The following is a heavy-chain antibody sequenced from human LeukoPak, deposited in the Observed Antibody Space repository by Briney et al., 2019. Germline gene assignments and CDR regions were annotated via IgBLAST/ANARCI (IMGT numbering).Heavy chain of an antibody. CDR1: GFTFSSYG. J-gene: IGHJ4*02. CDR2: MWYDGSNK. V-gene: IGHV3-33*01. CDR3: ARGVDIAFGY. D-gene: IGHD2-15*01. Sequence: PGGSLRLSCAASGFTFSSYGTHWVRQAPGKGLEWVAVMWYDGSNKYYADSVKGRFTISRDNSKNTLYLQMNSLRAEDTALYYCARGVDIAFGYWGQGTLVTVSS.